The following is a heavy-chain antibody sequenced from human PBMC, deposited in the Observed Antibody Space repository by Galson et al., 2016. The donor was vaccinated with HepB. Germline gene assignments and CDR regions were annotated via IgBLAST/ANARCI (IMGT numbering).Heavy chain of an antibody. CDR2: IIPILDTA. V-gene: IGHV1-69*08. Sequence: SVKVSCKASGGTFTSDIISWVRQAPGQGLEWMGRIIPILDTADYAQKFQGRVTLTADKSTNTAYMELSSLRSDDTAMYYCERVRDDDSDWGQGTLVTVSS. CDR3: ERVRDDDSD. J-gene: IGHJ4*02. D-gene: IGHD3-3*01. CDR1: GGTFTSDI.